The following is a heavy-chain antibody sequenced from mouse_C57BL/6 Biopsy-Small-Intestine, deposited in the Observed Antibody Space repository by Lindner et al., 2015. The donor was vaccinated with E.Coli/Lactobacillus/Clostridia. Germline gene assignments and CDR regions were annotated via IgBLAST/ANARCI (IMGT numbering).Heavy chain of an antibody. CDR1: GFSFNTYA. V-gene: IGHV10-1*01. CDR2: IRSKSNNYAT. Sequence: VQLQESGGGSVQPKGSLKLSCAASGFSFNTYAMNWVRQAPGKGLEWVARIRSKSNNYATYYADSVKDRFTISRDDSETLLYLQMNNLKTEDTAMYYCVRTVSFDVWGTGTTVTVSS. CDR3: VRTVSFDV. J-gene: IGHJ1*03.